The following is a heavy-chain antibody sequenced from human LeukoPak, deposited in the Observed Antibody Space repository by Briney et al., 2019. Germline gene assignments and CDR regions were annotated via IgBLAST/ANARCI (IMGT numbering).Heavy chain of an antibody. CDR2: IKQDGSEK. J-gene: IGHJ4*02. V-gene: IGHV3-7*01. Sequence: PGGSLRLSCAASGFTFSTYWMTWVRQAPGKRLEWVANIKQDGSEKYYVESVKGRFTISRDNAKSSLYLEMSSLRVEDTAVYYRIIRFTDYWGQRTLVTVSS. D-gene: IGHD4-17*01. CDR3: IIRFTDY. CDR1: GFTFSTYW.